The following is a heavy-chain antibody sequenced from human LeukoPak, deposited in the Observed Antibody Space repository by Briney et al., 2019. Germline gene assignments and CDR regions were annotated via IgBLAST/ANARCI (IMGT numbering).Heavy chain of an antibody. CDR2: ISYDGSNK. CDR3: AKDRRGRQWRYYGSGPPFDP. D-gene: IGHD3-10*01. CDR1: GFTFSSYA. V-gene: IGHV3-30*04. J-gene: IGHJ5*02. Sequence: GGSLRLSCAASGFTFSSYAMHWVRQAPGKGLEWVAVISYDGSNKYYADSVKGRFTISRDNSKNTLYLQMNSLRAEDTAVYYCAKDRRGRQWRYYGSGPPFDPWGQGTLVTVSS.